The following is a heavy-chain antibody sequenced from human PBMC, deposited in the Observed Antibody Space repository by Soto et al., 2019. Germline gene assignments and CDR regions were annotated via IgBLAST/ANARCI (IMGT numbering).Heavy chain of an antibody. D-gene: IGHD6-13*01. CDR2: INFSGIT. J-gene: IGHJ4*02. Sequence: SETLSLTCIVSGDSISTRSYSWGWIRQPPGKGLEWIGNINFSGITYYSPSLKSRVTISVDTSKNEFSLKLGSVTAADTAVYYCARRLAAAVGYYFDYWGKGTLVTVSS. CDR3: ARRLAAAVGYYFDY. CDR1: GDSISTRSYS. V-gene: IGHV4-39*01.